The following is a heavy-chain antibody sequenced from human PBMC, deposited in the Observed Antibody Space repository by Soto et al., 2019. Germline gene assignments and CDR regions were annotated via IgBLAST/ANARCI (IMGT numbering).Heavy chain of an antibody. CDR1: GFAFSDYY. D-gene: IGHD3-22*01. V-gene: IGHV3-11*06. J-gene: IGHJ4*02. Sequence: GGSLRLSCSASGFAFSDYYMSWIRQAPGKGLEWVSYIISSSSYTNYADSVKGRFTISRDNAKNSLYLQMNSLRAEDTAWYYCARDYAYYDSSGYYNFDDWGQGTMVTVSS. CDR3: ARDYAYYDSSGYYNFDD. CDR2: IISSSSYT.